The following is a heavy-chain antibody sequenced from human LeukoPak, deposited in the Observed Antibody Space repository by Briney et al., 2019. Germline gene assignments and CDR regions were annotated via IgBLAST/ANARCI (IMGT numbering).Heavy chain of an antibody. Sequence: GGSLRLSCAASGFTFSSHAMSWVRQAPGKGLEWVSSISGSGGSTYHAVSVQGRFTISRDNSQNTLYLQMNSLRAEDTAVYYCAEAPTIGGNLAFDYWGLGTLVTVSS. J-gene: IGHJ4*02. D-gene: IGHD4-23*01. V-gene: IGHV3-23*01. CDR2: ISGSGGST. CDR3: AEAPTIGGNLAFDY. CDR1: GFTFSSHA.